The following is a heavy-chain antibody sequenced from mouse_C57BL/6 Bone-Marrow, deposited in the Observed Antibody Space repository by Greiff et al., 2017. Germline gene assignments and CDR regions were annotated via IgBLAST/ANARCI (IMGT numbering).Heavy chain of an antibody. J-gene: IGHJ1*03. V-gene: IGHV1-61*01. CDR1: GYTFTSYW. D-gene: IGHD2-1*01. CDR3: ARYGNYPYWYFDV. Sequence: QQSCKASGYTFTSYWMDWVKQRPGQGLEWIGNIYPSDSETHYNQKFKDKATLTVDKSSSTAYMQLSSLTSEDSAVYYCARYGNYPYWYFDVWGTGTTVTVSS. CDR2: IYPSDSET.